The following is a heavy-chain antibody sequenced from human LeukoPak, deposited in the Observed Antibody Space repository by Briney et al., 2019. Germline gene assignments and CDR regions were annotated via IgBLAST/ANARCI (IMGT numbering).Heavy chain of an antibody. D-gene: IGHD2-2*01. CDR1: GFTFDDFD. V-gene: IGHV3-9*01. Sequence: SGGSLRLSCVASGFTFDDFDMPWVRQAPGKGLEWVSLISWNSKTIAYADSVRGRFTISRDNAKNSLHLEMNSLRPEDTAFYYCAKEHGVVGHFDSWGRGTLVTVSS. CDR2: ISWNSKTI. J-gene: IGHJ4*02. CDR3: AKEHGVVGHFDS.